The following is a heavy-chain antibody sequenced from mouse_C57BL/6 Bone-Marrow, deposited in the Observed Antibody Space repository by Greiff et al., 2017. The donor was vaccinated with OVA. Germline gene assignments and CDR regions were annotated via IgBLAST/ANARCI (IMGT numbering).Heavy chain of an antibody. CDR3: ARALYYYGSSYYYAMDY. CDR2: IDPSDSYT. Sequence: QVQLQQPGAELVRPGTSVKLSCKASGYTFTSYWMHWVKQRPGQGLEWIGVIDPSDSYTNYNQKFKGKATLTVDTSSSTAYMQLSSLTSEDSAVYYCARALYYYGSSYYYAMDYWGQGTSVTVSS. CDR1: GYTFTSYW. V-gene: IGHV1-59*01. D-gene: IGHD1-1*01. J-gene: IGHJ4*01.